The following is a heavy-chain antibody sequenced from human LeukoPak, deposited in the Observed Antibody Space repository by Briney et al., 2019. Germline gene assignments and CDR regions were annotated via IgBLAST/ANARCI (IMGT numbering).Heavy chain of an antibody. Sequence: GASVNVSCTASGGTFRRFTISWGRQAPGQGFEWMGGITPIFGTANFAQKFQGRVSITADESTSTAFMELSSLRSEDTAVYYCAREWGLESSGYYYAYWGQGPLVTVSS. V-gene: IGHV1-69*13. J-gene: IGHJ4*02. D-gene: IGHD3-22*01. CDR2: ITPIFGTA. CDR1: GGTFRRFT. CDR3: AREWGLESSGYYYAY.